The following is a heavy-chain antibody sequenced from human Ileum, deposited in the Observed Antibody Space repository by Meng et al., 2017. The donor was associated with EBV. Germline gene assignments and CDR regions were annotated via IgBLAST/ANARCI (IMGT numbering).Heavy chain of an antibody. CDR3: ARDPAYPRGLFDS. D-gene: IGHD3-10*01. Sequence: EAGPGLGKPPAPRSLTCPDSGDSISNSDYYWDWIRQPPGKGLEWIASVYRSGSTYYDPSLKSRVTISLDTSKNQFSLKLSSVTAADTAVYYCARDPAYPRGLFDSWGQGTLVTSPQ. V-gene: IGHV4-39*07. J-gene: IGHJ4*02. CDR2: VYRSGST. CDR1: GDSISNSDYY.